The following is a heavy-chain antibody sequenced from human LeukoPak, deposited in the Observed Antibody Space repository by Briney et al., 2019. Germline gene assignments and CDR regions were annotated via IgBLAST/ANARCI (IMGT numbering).Heavy chain of an antibody. V-gene: IGHV3-21*01. CDR3: ATLTWVAHDAFDI. CDR1: GFRFSSHT. D-gene: IGHD4-23*01. J-gene: IGHJ3*02. CDR2: ISSSGSSI. Sequence: GGSLRLSCAASGFRFSSHTINWGRQAPGKGLEWVSSISSSGSSIYYADSLRGRFTISRDNAKNSLFLQMHSLRAEDTAVYYCATLTWVAHDAFDIWDQWTIVTVSS.